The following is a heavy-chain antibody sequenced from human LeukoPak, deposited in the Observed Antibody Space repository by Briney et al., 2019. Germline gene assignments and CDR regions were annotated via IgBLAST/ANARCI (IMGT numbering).Heavy chain of an antibody. CDR3: VAYSSGWYGLFDY. J-gene: IGHJ4*02. CDR1: GYSFTIYW. D-gene: IGHD6-19*01. CDR2: IYPGDSDT. V-gene: IGHV5-51*01. Sequence: GESLKIYCKGSGYSFTIYWIGWVRQMPGKGLEWMGIIYPGDSDTRYSPSFQGQVTISADKSISTAYLQWSSLKASDTAMYYCVAYSSGWYGLFDYWGQGTLVTVSS.